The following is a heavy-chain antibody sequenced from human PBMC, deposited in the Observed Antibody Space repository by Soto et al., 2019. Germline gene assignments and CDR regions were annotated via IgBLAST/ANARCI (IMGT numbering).Heavy chain of an antibody. J-gene: IGHJ6*02. Sequence: SLRLSCAASGFTFSSYGMHWVRRAPGKGLEWVAVISYDGSNKYYADSVKGRFTISRDNSKNTLYPQMNSLRAEDTAVYYCAKPNTQLSYYYYGMDVWGQGTTVTVSS. CDR2: ISYDGSNK. D-gene: IGHD1-1*01. CDR1: GFTFSSYG. CDR3: AKPNTQLSYYYYGMDV. V-gene: IGHV3-30*18.